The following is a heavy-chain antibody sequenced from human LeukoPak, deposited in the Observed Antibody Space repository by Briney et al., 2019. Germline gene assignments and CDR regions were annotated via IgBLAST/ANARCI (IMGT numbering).Heavy chain of an antibody. CDR3: TRTYSGSYPVHY. CDR1: GFSLSISGVG. J-gene: IGHJ4*02. CDR2: IDWDADT. V-gene: IGHV2-70*13. D-gene: IGHD1-26*01. Sequence: SGPTLVKPTQTLTLTCTFSGFSLSISGVGVGWIRQPPGKALEWLALIDWDADTYYSTSLKTRLTISKDTSKNQVVLTMTNMDPVDTATYYCTRTYSGSYPVHYWGQGTLVTVSS.